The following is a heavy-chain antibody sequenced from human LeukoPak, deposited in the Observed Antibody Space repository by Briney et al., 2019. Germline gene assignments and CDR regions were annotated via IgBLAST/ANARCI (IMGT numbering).Heavy chain of an antibody. Sequence: GGSLRLSCAASGFTFRTYWMHWVRQVPGKGLVWVSRIDSDGSSTSYADFVKGRFTISRDNSKNTLYLQMNSLRAEDTAVYYCAKGYPPMTTVTLPFDLWGQGTLVTVSS. CDR1: GFTFRTYW. V-gene: IGHV3-74*01. J-gene: IGHJ4*02. CDR2: IDSDGSST. CDR3: AKGYPPMTTVTLPFDL. D-gene: IGHD4-17*01.